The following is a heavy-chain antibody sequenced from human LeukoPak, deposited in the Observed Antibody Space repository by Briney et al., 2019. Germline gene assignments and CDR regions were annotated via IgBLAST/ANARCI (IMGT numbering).Heavy chain of an antibody. CDR1: GFIFSSYA. J-gene: IGHJ4*02. V-gene: IGHV3-23*01. CDR3: AKWPSITGTQYFDY. CDR2: ISGSGTTT. Sequence: GGSLRLSCAASGFIFSSYAMTWVRQAPGRGLEWLSTISGSGTTTYYVDSVKGRFTISRDNSKNTLYLQMNSLRAEDTAVYYCAKWPSITGTQYFDYWGQGTLVTVSS. D-gene: IGHD1-20*01.